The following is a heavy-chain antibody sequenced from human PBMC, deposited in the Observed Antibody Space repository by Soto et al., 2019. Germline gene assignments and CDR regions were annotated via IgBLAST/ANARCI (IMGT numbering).Heavy chain of an antibody. J-gene: IGHJ4*02. D-gene: IGHD3-3*01. V-gene: IGHV2-5*02. CDR1: GFSLTTSGVG. Sequence: QITLNESGPTQVNPRQTLTLTCTFSGFSLTTSGVGVGWIRQSPGKAPEGLALLYWDDDKRYSPSLKSRHTITKDTSKNRVFLTMADLDPADTATYYCAHRVLRTVFGLVTTTAIYFDFWGQGTPVAVSS. CDR3: AHRVLRTVFGLVTTTAIYFDF. CDR2: LYWDDDK.